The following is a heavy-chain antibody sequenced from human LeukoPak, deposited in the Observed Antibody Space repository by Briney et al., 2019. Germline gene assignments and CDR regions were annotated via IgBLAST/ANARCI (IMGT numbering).Heavy chain of an antibody. D-gene: IGHD3-10*01. V-gene: IGHV4-34*01. CDR3: ARGPVIYYGPDY. Sequence: PSETLSLTCAVYGGSFSGYYWSWIRQPPGKGLEWIGEINHSGSTNYNPSLKSRVTISVDTSKNQFSLKLSSVTAADTAVYYCARGPVIYYGPDYWGQGTLVTVSS. CDR2: INHSGST. J-gene: IGHJ4*02. CDR1: GGSFSGYY.